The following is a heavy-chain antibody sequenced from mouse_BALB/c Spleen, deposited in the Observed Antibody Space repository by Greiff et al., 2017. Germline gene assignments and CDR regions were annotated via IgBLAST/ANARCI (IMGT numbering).Heavy chain of an antibody. CDR3: ARKDYYGYYFDY. CDR1: GFNIKDTY. CDR2: IDPANGNT. J-gene: IGHJ2*01. V-gene: IGHV14-3*02. Sequence: VQLQQSGAELVKPGASVKLSCTASGFNIKDTYMHWVKQRPEQGLEWIGRIDPANGNTKYDPKFQGKATITADTSSNTAYLQLSSLTSEDTAVYYCARKDYYGYYFDYWGQGTTLTVSS. D-gene: IGHD1-1*01.